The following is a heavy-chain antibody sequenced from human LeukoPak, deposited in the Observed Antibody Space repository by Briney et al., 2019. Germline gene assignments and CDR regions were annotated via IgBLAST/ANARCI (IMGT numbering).Heavy chain of an antibody. CDR3: ARGGWPFDY. Sequence: GGSLRLSCAASTFTFSRYWMHWVRQAPGKGLVWVSRINSDGANTYYADSVKGRFTISRDNSKNTLYLQMNSLRAEDTAVFYCARGGWPFDYWGQGTLVTVSS. CDR1: TFTFSRYW. J-gene: IGHJ4*02. V-gene: IGHV3-74*01. D-gene: IGHD6-19*01. CDR2: INSDGANT.